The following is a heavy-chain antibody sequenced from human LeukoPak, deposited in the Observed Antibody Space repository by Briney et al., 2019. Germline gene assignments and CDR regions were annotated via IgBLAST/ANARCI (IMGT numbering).Heavy chain of an antibody. CDR1: GGSISSHY. CDR3: SRERREYTSSTYYYYYVDV. CDR2: IYYSGST. D-gene: IGHD6-6*01. V-gene: IGHV4-59*11. J-gene: IGHJ6*03. Sequence: PSETLSLTCSVSGGSISSHYWSWIRQPPGKQLEWIGYIYYSGSTNYNPSLKSRVTISVDTSKKQFSLKLSSVTAADTAVYFCSRERREYTSSTYYYYYVDVWGKGTTVTVSS.